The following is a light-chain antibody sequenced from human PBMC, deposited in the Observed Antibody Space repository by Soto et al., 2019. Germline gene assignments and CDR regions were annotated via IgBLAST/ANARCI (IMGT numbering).Light chain of an antibody. Sequence: EIVLTQSPGTQSLSPGERATLSCRASQSVSSSYLAWYQQKPGQAPRLLIYDASNRATGIPARFSGSGSGTDFSLTISSLQPEDFATYFCQQSYYTPLTFGGGTKVDIK. V-gene: IGKV3D-20*02. CDR2: DAS. CDR3: QQSYYTPLT. CDR1: QSVSSSY. J-gene: IGKJ4*01.